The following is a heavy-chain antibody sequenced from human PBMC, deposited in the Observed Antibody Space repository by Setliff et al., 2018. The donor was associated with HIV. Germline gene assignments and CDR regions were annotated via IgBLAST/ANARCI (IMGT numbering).Heavy chain of an antibody. CDR1: GFTFSSFA. CDR3: AKRVTATSPSWLDY. Sequence: PGGSLRLSCAASGFTFSSFAMAWVRQAPGRGLEWVSAIAADDSVRSYADSARGRFTISRDNYLSTLYLQMNSLRAADTAVYYCAKRVTATSPSWLDYWGQGTLVTSPQ. J-gene: IGHJ4*02. CDR2: IAADDSVR. V-gene: IGHV3-23*01. D-gene: IGHD3-22*01.